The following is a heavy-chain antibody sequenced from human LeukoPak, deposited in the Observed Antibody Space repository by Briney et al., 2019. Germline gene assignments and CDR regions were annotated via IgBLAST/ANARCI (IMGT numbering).Heavy chain of an antibody. Sequence: GGSLRLSCAASGFSFSDYYMSWIRQSPGKGLEWVSYISSSGFTIFYADSVMGRFTISKDNARNSLYLQMNSLRAEDTAVYYCARVLYGDYSPFDSWGQGTLVTVSS. D-gene: IGHD4-17*01. J-gene: IGHJ4*02. V-gene: IGHV3-11*01. CDR2: ISSSGFTI. CDR1: GFSFSDYY. CDR3: ARVLYGDYSPFDS.